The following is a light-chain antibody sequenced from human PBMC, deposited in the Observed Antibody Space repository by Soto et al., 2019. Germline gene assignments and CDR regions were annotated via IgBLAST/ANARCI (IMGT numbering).Light chain of an antibody. CDR1: QSISSSY. CDR3: QQYGSSPPWT. J-gene: IGKJ1*01. V-gene: IGKV3-20*01. Sequence: EIVLTQSPATLSLSPGERATLSCRAGQSISSSYLAWYQQKPGQAPRLLIYGTSSRATGLPDRFSGSGSGTDFTLTISRLEPEDFAVYYCQQYGSSPPWTFGQGTKVDTK. CDR2: GTS.